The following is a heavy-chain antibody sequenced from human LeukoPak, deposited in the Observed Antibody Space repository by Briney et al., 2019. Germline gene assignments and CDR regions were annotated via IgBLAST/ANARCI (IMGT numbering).Heavy chain of an antibody. Sequence: GGSLRLSCAASGFXFSSYWIHWVRQVPGKGQVWVSHMGTDGSSTTYADYVKGRFTISRDNAKNTLFLQMNSLRAEDTAVYYCARDKYGGNSNAFDIWGQGTLVTVSS. J-gene: IGHJ3*02. CDR3: ARDKYGGNSNAFDI. D-gene: IGHD4-23*01. CDR1: GFXFSSYW. CDR2: MGTDGSST. V-gene: IGHV3-74*01.